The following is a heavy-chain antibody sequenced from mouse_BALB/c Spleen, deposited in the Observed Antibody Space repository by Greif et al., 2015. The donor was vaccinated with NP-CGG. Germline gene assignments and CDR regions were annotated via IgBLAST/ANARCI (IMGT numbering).Heavy chain of an antibody. CDR3: ARDDGYYWYFDV. Sequence: EVKLMESGGGLVQPGGSLRLSCATSGFTFSDFYMEWVRQPPGKRLEWIAASRNKANDYTTEYSAPVKGRFIVSRDTSQSILYLQMNALRAEDTAIYYCARDDGYYWYFDVWGAGTTVTVSS. V-gene: IGHV7-1*02. CDR2: SRNKANDYTT. CDR1: GFTFSDFY. D-gene: IGHD2-2*01. J-gene: IGHJ1*01.